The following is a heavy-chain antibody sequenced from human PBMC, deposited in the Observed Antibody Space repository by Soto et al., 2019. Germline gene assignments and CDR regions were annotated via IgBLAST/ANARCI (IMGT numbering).Heavy chain of an antibody. D-gene: IGHD3-9*01. CDR2: IIPIFGTT. Sequence: SVKVSCKASGGTFSSYTITWVRQAPGQGLEWMGEIIPIFGTTNYAQKFRGRVTITADESTTTAYMELRSLRSEDTAVYYCARVPEYYDIFTGRHYYYYGMDVWGQGTTVTVSS. J-gene: IGHJ6*02. V-gene: IGHV1-69*13. CDR1: GGTFSSYT. CDR3: ARVPEYYDIFTGRHYYYYGMDV.